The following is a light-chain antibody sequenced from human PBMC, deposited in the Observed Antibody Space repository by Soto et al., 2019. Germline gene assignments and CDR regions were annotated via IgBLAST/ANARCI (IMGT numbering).Light chain of an antibody. CDR2: SNN. CDR1: SSNIGSNT. V-gene: IGLV1-44*01. CDR3: AAWDASLNMHVV. J-gene: IGLJ2*01. Sequence: QSVLTQPHSASGTPGQRVTISCSGSSSNIGSNTVNWYQQLPGTAPKLLIFSNNQRPSGVPARFSGSKSGTSASLAISGVQSEDDADYYCAAWDASLNMHVVFGGGTKLTVL.